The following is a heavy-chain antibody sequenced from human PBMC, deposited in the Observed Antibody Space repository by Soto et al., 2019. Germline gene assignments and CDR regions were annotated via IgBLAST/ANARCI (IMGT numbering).Heavy chain of an antibody. D-gene: IGHD6-6*01. CDR3: ARGIYSTSSFFDS. J-gene: IGHJ4*02. Sequence: SETLSLTCTVSGDSISTADYYWNWIRQPPGKGLEWIGYIYYSGNTYYIPSLKSRVTISVDTSKNQISLKLNSVTAADTAVYYCARGIYSTSSFFDSWGQGTLVTVS. CDR1: GDSISTADYY. CDR2: IYYSGNT. V-gene: IGHV4-30-4*01.